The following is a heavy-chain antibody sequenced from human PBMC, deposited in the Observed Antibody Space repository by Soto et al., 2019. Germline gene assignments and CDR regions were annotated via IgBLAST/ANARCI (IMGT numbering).Heavy chain of an antibody. V-gene: IGHV5-51*01. J-gene: IGHJ5*02. CDR2: IYPGDSDT. Sequence: PGESLKISCKGSGYSFTSYWIGWVRQMPGKGLEWMGIIYPGDSDTRYSPSFQGQVTISADKSISTAYLQWSSLKASDTAMYYCASIPYYDFWSGYFSFDPWGQGTLVTVSS. CDR1: GYSFTSYW. CDR3: ASIPYYDFWSGYFSFDP. D-gene: IGHD3-3*01.